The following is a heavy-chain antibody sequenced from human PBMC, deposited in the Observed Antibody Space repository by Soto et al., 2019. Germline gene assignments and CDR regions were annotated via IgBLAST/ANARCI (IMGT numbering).Heavy chain of an antibody. D-gene: IGHD3-10*01. CDR1: GYTFTRYD. J-gene: IGHJ4*02. Sequence: ASVKVSCKASGYTFTRYDINWVRQATGQGLEWMGWMNPNSGNTGYAQKLQGRATMTRNASISTAYMELRSLRSDDTAVYFCARDLDGSGSYYTNYWGQGTLVTVSS. CDR3: ARDLDGSGSYYTNY. V-gene: IGHV1-8*01. CDR2: MNPNSGNT.